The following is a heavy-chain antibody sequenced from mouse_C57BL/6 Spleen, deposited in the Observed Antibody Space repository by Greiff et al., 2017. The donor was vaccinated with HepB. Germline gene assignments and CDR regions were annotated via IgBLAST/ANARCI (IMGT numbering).Heavy chain of an antibody. Sequence: QVTLKESGPGILQPSQTLSLTCSFSGFSLSTFGMGVGWIRQPSGKGLEWLAHIWWDDDKYYNPALKSRLTISKDTSKNQVFLKIANVDTADTATYYCARAHYYGSKAWFAYWGQGTLVTVSA. D-gene: IGHD1-1*01. CDR2: IWWDDDK. J-gene: IGHJ3*01. CDR3: ARAHYYGSKAWFAY. V-gene: IGHV8-8*01. CDR1: GFSLSTFGMG.